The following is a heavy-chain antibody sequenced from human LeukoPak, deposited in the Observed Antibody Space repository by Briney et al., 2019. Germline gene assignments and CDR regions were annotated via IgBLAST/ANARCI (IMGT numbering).Heavy chain of an antibody. CDR3: ARTPYSSGWYGPGGY. V-gene: IGHV3-23*01. CDR1: GFTFSSYA. J-gene: IGHJ4*02. CDR2: IGGSGGST. Sequence: GGSLRLSCAASGFTFSSYAMSWVRQAPGKGLEWVSAIGGSGGSTYYADSVKGRFTISRDNSKNTLYLQMNSLRAEDTAVYYCARTPYSSGWYGPGGYWGQGTLVTVSS. D-gene: IGHD6-19*01.